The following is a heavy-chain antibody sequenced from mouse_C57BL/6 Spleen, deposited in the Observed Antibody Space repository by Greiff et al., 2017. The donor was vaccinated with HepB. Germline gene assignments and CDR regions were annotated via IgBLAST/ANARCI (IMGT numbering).Heavy chain of an antibody. CDR1: GFTFSDYG. Sequence: VQLKESGGGLVKPGGSLKLSCAASGFTFSDYGMHWVRQAPEKGLEWVAYISSGSSTIYYADTVKGRFTISRDNAKNTLSLQMTSLRSEDTAMYYCARGYVDYWGQGTTLTVSS. J-gene: IGHJ2*01. CDR3: ARGYVDY. V-gene: IGHV5-17*01. D-gene: IGHD2-14*01. CDR2: ISSGSSTI.